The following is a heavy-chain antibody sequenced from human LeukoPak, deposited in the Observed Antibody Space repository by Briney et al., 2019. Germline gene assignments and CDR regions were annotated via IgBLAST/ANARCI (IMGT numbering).Heavy chain of an antibody. V-gene: IGHV3-20*04. J-gene: IGHJ6*03. Sequence: GGSLRLSCAASGFTFDDYGMSWVRQAPRKGLEWVSGINWNGGSTGYADSVKGRFTISRDNAKNSLYLQMNSLRAEDTALYYCARSENYYYYMDVWGKGTTVTVSS. CDR2: INWNGGST. CDR3: ARSENYYYYMDV. CDR1: GFTFDDYG.